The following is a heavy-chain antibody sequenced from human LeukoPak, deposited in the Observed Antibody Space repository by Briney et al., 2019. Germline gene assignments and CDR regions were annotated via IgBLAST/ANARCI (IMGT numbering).Heavy chain of an antibody. CDR2: IRSSSNII. D-gene: IGHD3-16*01. Sequence: PGGSLRLSCAASGFTFSSYSMNWVRQAPGKGLEWVSYIRSSSNIIYYADSVKGRFTISRDNTKNSLYLQMNSPRAEDTAVYYCARAGSSYVEAAYWGLGTLVTVSS. J-gene: IGHJ4*02. CDR3: ARAGSSYVEAAY. V-gene: IGHV3-48*04. CDR1: GFTFSSYS.